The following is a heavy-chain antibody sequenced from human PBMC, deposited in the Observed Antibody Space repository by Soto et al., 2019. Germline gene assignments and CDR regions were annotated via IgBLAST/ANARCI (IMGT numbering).Heavy chain of an antibody. J-gene: IGHJ6*02. Sequence: QVQLVQSGAEVKKPGSSVKVSCKASGGTFSSYAISWVRQAPVQGLEWMGGMIPIFGTANYAQKFQGRVTSTRDESTSNAYMELRSLRSEDTAVSYCARANTYSSHCGMDVWGQGTTVTVSS. CDR2: MIPIFGTA. V-gene: IGHV1-69*01. CDR1: GGTFSSYA. D-gene: IGHD2-15*01. CDR3: ARANTYSSHCGMDV.